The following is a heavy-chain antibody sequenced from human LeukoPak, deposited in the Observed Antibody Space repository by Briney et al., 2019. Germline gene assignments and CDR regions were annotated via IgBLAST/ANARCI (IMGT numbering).Heavy chain of an antibody. CDR3: ARLKYYYDSSGYYYPDY. CDR1: GYTFTSYG. D-gene: IGHD3-22*01. Sequence: ASVKVCCKASGYTFTSYGISWVRQAPGQGLEWMGWISAYNGNTNYAQKLQGRVTMTTDTSTSTAYMELRSLRSDDTAVYYCARLKYYYDSSGYYYPDYWGQGTLVTVSS. J-gene: IGHJ4*02. CDR2: ISAYNGNT. V-gene: IGHV1-18*01.